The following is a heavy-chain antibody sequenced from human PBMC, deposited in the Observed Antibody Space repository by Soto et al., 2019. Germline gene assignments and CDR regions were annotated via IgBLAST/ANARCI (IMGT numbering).Heavy chain of an antibody. D-gene: IGHD2-2*01. CDR2: ISAYNGNT. CDR3: ARDIVVVPAAMRYYYYGMDV. V-gene: IGHV1-18*01. Sequence: QVQLVQSGAEVKKPGASVKVSCKASGYTFTSYGISWVRQAPGQGLEWMGWISAYNGNTNYAQKLQGRVTMTTDTSTSTAYMELRSLISDDTAVYYCARDIVVVPAAMRYYYYGMDVWGQGTTVTVSS. CDR1: GYTFTSYG. J-gene: IGHJ6*02.